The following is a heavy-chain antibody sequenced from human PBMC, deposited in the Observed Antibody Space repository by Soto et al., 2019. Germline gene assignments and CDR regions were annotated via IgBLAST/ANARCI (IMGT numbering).Heavy chain of an antibody. V-gene: IGHV1-58*01. CDR3: EADLGYCSGGSCSGRYYYYYYGMDV. Sequence: QMQLVQSGPEVKKPGTSVKVSCKASGFTFTSSAVQWVRQARGQRLEWIGWIVVGSGNTNYAQKFQERVTITRDTSTSTAYLGLRSQXSEDTAVDYCEADLGYCSGGSCSGRYYYYYYGMDVWGQGTTVTVSS. D-gene: IGHD2-15*01. CDR1: GFTFTSSA. CDR2: IVVGSGNT. J-gene: IGHJ6*02.